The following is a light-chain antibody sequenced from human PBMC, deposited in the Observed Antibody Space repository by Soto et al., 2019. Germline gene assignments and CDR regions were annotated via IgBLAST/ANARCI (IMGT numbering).Light chain of an antibody. CDR3: QQSYSTLT. CDR1: RGISSY. J-gene: IGKJ4*01. V-gene: IGKV1-39*01. CDR2: AAS. Sequence: DIQMTQSPSTLSGSVGDRVTMTCRASRGISSYLAWYQQKPGKAPKLLIYAASTLHTGVPSRFSGSGSGTDFTLTISSLQPEDFATYYCQQSYSTLTFGGGTKGDIK.